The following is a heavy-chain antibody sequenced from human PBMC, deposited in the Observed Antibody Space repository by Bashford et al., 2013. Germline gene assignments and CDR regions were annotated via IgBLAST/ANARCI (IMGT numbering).Heavy chain of an antibody. D-gene: IGHD5-18*01. V-gene: IGHV1-2*02. CDR2: INPISGVP. CDR1: GYTFTGYY. CDR3: ARGGNSYDDGFDI. Sequence: ASVKVSCKTSGYTFTGYYMHWVRQAPGQGLEWMGCINPISGVPNSPQKFQGRVTLTRDTSISTVYMELSTLRSDDTAVYYCARGGNSYDDGFDIWGQGTMVTVSS. J-gene: IGHJ3*02.